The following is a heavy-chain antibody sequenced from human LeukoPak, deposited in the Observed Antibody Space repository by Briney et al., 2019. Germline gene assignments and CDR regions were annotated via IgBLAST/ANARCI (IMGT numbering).Heavy chain of an antibody. V-gene: IGHV4-39*01. Sequence: SETLSLTCTVSGASINSGTYYWGWVRQPPGKGLEWIGTLSYSGNIYYNPSLKSRVTISVDMSKNQFSLKLSSVTAADTAVYYRARHLGIAVAASEGNAFDIWGQGTMVTFSS. CDR2: LSYSGNI. CDR3: ARHLGIAVAASEGNAFDI. CDR1: GASINSGTYY. D-gene: IGHD6-19*01. J-gene: IGHJ3*02.